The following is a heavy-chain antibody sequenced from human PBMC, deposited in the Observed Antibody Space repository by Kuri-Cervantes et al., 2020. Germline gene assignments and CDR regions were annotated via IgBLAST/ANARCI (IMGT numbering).Heavy chain of an antibody. Sequence: ASVKVSCKASGYTFTGYYMHWVRQAPGQGLEWMGWINPNSGGTNYAQKFQGRVTMTRDTSISTAYMELSRLRSDDTAVYYCAREKPPLVGYSYAPGDCWGQGTLVTVSS. CDR2: INPNSGGT. J-gene: IGHJ4*02. D-gene: IGHD5-18*01. CDR1: GYTFTGYY. CDR3: AREKPPLVGYSYAPGDC. V-gene: IGHV1-2*02.